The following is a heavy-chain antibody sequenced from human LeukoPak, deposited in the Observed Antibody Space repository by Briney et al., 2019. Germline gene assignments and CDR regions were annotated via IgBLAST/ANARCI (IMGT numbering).Heavy chain of an antibody. J-gene: IGHJ4*02. CDR2: INSDGSST. Sequence: GGSLRLSCAASGFTFSSYWMHWVRHAPGKGLVWVSRINSDGSSTSYADSVKGRFTISRDNAKNTLYLQMNSLRAEDTAVYYCARGAGRTYYYDSSGYSNDYWGQGTLVTVSS. CDR3: ARGAGRTYYYDSSGYSNDY. CDR1: GFTFSSYW. D-gene: IGHD3-22*01. V-gene: IGHV3-74*01.